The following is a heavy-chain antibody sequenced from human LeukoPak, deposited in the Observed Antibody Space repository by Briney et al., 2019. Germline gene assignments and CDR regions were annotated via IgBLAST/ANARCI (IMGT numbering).Heavy chain of an antibody. D-gene: IGHD5-18*01. Sequence: GGSLRLSCAASGSTFDDYAMHWVRQAPGKGLEWVSGISWNSNNIGYADSVKGRFTISRDNAKNSLYLQMNSLRAEDTALYYCAKDIYTYGSSVDYWGQGTLVTVSS. J-gene: IGHJ4*02. CDR1: GSTFDDYA. V-gene: IGHV3-9*01. CDR2: ISWNSNNI. CDR3: AKDIYTYGSSVDY.